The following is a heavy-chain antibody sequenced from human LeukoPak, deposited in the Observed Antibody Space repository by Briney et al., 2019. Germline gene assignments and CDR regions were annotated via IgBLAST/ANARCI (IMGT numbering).Heavy chain of an antibody. J-gene: IGHJ5*02. CDR2: SHSSGST. D-gene: IGHD6-13*01. Sequence: PSETLSLTCTVSGGSISAFYWSWIRQPPGKELEWIGYSHSSGSTGYNPSLESRVTISVDTSKNQFSLRVTSVTAADTAVYYCATTAHDAIAAAGTGWFDPWGQGTLVTVSS. CDR1: GGSISAFY. CDR3: ATTAHDAIAAAGTGWFDP. V-gene: IGHV4-4*09.